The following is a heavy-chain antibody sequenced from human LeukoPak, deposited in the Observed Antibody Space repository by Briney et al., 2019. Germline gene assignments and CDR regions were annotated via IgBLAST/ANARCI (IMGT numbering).Heavy chain of an antibody. CDR2: IKQDGSEK. V-gene: IGHV3-7*01. D-gene: IGHD4-17*01. CDR3: ARVLGDYVSTSHWFDP. CDR1: GFTFSSYW. Sequence: GGSLRLSCAASGFTFSSYWMSWVRQAPGKGLEWVANIKQDGSEKYYVDSLKGRFTISRGNAKNSLYLQMNSLRAEDTAVYYCARVLGDYVSTSHWFDPWGQGTLVTVSS. J-gene: IGHJ5*02.